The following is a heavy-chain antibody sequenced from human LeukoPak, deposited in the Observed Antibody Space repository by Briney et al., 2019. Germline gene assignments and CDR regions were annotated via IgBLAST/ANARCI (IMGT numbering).Heavy chain of an antibody. D-gene: IGHD3-22*01. V-gene: IGHV3-23*01. J-gene: IGHJ4*02. CDR2: ISGSGGST. CDR1: GFTFSSYA. CDR3: ARRDYYDSSGYLPLFDY. Sequence: GGSLRLSCAASGFTFSSYAMSWVRQAPGKGLEWVSAISGSGGSTYYADSVKGRFTISRDNSKNTLYLQMNSLRAEDTAVYYCARRDYYDSSGYLPLFDYWGQGALVTVSS.